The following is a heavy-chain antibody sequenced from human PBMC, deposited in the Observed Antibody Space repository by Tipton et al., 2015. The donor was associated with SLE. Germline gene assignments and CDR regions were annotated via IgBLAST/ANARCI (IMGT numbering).Heavy chain of an antibody. J-gene: IGHJ4*02. Sequence: TLSLTCAVYGGSFSGYYWSWIRQPPGKGLEWIGYIYYSGSTNYNPSLKSRVTISVDTSKNQFSLKLSSVTAADTAVYYCARGAELGMLTFFDYWGQGTLVTVSS. CDR1: GGSFSGYY. V-gene: IGHV4-34*01. CDR2: IYYSGST. D-gene: IGHD7-27*01. CDR3: ARGAELGMLTFFDY.